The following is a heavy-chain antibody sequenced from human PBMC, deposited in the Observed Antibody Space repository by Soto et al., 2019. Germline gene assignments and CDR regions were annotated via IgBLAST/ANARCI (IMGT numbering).Heavy chain of an antibody. CDR2: TYYKSKWYN. J-gene: IGHJ6*02. CDR1: GDSVCSNSDA. V-gene: IGHV6-1*01. CDR3: TSDAVTMVRGIIYDYYGMDV. D-gene: IGHD3-10*01. Sequence: WQTLSLTCAISGDSVCSNSDAWYWISQSPWRGLEWLGRTYYKSKWYNDYAVSVKSRITINPDTSKNQFSLHLNSVTPEDTALYYCTSDAVTMVRGIIYDYYGMDVWAQRTTVSASS.